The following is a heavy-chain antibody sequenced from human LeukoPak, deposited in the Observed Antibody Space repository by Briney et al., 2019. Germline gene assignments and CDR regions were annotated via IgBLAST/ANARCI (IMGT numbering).Heavy chain of an antibody. CDR2: INHSGST. J-gene: IGHJ6*03. Sequence: SETLSLTCAVYGGSFSGYYWSWIRQPPGKGLEWIGEINHSGSTNYNPSLKSRVTISVDTSKNQFSLKLSSVTAADTAVYYCARHGFYGDYYYYMDVRGKGTTVTISS. CDR1: GGSFSGYY. CDR3: ARHGFYGDYYYYMDV. V-gene: IGHV4-34*01. D-gene: IGHD4/OR15-4a*01.